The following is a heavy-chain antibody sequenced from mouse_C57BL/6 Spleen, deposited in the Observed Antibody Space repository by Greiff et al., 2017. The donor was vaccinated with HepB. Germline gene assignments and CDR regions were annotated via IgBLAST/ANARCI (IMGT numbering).Heavy chain of an antibody. CDR3: ARGAQATGFDY. CDR1: GYAFSSSW. Sequence: VKLMESGSELVKPGASVKISCKASGYAFSSSWMNWVKQRPGKGLEWIGRIYPGDGDTNYNGKFKGKATLTADKSSSTAYMQLSSLTSEDSAVYFCARGAQATGFDYWGQGTTLTVSS. CDR2: IYPGDGDT. D-gene: IGHD3-2*02. V-gene: IGHV1-82*01. J-gene: IGHJ2*01.